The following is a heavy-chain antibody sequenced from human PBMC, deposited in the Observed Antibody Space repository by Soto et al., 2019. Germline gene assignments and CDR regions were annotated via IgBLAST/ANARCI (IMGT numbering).Heavy chain of an antibody. Sequence: EVQLLESGGGLVQPGGSLRLSCAASGFTFSTYAMSWVRQAPGKGLEWVSAISGTGGSTYYADSVKGRFTISRGNSKNTLYLKMNRLRAEDTAIYFCAKNWDTTSRSSSHWGQGTLVTVSS. CDR1: GFTFSTYA. CDR2: ISGTGGST. V-gene: IGHV3-23*01. J-gene: IGHJ4*02. CDR3: AKNWDTTSRSSSH. D-gene: IGHD6-6*01.